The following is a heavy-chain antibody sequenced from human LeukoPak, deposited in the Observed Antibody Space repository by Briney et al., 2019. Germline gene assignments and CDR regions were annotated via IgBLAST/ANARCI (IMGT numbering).Heavy chain of an antibody. CDR1: GGSISSYY. Sequence: SETLSLTCTVSGGSISSYYWSWIRQPPGKGLEWFGYIYYSGSTNYNPSFKSRLTISVDASKNQFSLKLSSVTATDTAVYYCASLTTVTQGYFDSWGQGTLVTVSS. J-gene: IGHJ4*02. CDR3: ASLTTVTQGYFDS. CDR2: IYYSGST. D-gene: IGHD4-17*01. V-gene: IGHV4-59*08.